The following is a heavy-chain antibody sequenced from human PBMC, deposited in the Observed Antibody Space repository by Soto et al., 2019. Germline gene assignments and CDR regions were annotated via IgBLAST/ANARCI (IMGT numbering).Heavy chain of an antibody. CDR1: GGSVTSATYY. Sequence: TLSLTCTVSGGSVTSATYYWSWIRQPPGKALEWLARIDWDDDKYYNTSLKTRLTISKDTSKNQVVLTMTNMDPVDTATYYCARISVAGTYYGMDVWGQGTTVTVSS. CDR3: ARISVAGTYYGMDV. CDR2: IDWDDDK. V-gene: IGHV2-70*11. J-gene: IGHJ6*02. D-gene: IGHD6-19*01.